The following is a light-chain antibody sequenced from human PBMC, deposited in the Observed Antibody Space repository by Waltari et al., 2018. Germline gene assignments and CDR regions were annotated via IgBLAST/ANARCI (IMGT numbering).Light chain of an antibody. CDR1: SPNIEAGYD. CDR2: INT. V-gene: IGLV1-40*01. CDR3: QSYDSSLSGRV. Sequence: QSVLTQPPSVSGAPGQRVTISCTGSSPNIEAGYDVHWFQQLPGTAPKLLIYINTNRPSGVPDRFSGSRSGTSASLAITGLRAEDEADYYCQSYDSSLSGRVFGGGTKVTVL. J-gene: IGLJ2*01.